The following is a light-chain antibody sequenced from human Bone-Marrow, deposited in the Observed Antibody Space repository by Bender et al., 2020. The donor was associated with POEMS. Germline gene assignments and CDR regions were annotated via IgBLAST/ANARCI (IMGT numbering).Light chain of an antibody. V-gene: IGLV2-14*02. CDR3: SSFSSSSTLVA. CDR2: EVS. Sequence: QSALTQPASVSGSPGQSIAISCTGTSSDVGNYNLVSWYQQHPGKAPKLMIYEVSKWPSGVSNRFSGSKSGNTASLTISGLQAEDEADYYCSSFSSSSTLVAFGGGTKLTVL. CDR1: SSDVGNYNL. J-gene: IGLJ2*01.